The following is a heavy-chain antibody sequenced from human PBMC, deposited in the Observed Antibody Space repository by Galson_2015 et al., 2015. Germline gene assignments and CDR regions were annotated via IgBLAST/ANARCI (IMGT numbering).Heavy chain of an antibody. CDR1: GFTLSGYS. V-gene: IGHV3-21*01. D-gene: IGHD1-26*01. Sequence: SLRLSCAASGFTLSGYSMSWVRQAPGKGLEWISSITSSSSYIYYADSVRGRFIISRDNAKNSLYLQMNSLRAEDTAVYYCARVRAGATTVDYWGQGTLVTVSS. J-gene: IGHJ4*02. CDR2: ITSSSSYI. CDR3: ARVRAGATTVDY.